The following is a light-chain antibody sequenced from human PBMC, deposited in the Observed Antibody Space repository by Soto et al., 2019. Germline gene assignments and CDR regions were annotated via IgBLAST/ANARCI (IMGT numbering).Light chain of an antibody. CDR3: QQYGSSPWT. CDR2: GAS. Sequence: EIVLTQSPGTLSLSPGERATLSCRASQSVSSSYLAWYQQKPGQAPRLLIYGASSRATRIPDRFSGSGSGTDFTLTISRLEPEDFALYYCQQYGSSPWTFGQGTKVEIK. V-gene: IGKV3-20*01. J-gene: IGKJ1*01. CDR1: QSVSSSY.